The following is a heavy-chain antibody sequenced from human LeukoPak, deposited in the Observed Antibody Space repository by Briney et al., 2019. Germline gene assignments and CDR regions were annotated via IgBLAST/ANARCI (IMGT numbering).Heavy chain of an antibody. Sequence: PGGSLRLSCTASAFTFNDFPMHWVRQAPGKGLEWVTLILKDGSDAFYADSVKGPFTISRDKSKNTVYLQMNSLRAENTAVYYCAKRYYYDGSRYYYGGTNFDYWGQGTLVTVSS. D-gene: IGHD3-22*01. CDR2: ILKDGSDA. J-gene: IGHJ4*02. V-gene: IGHV3-30-3*01. CDR1: AFTFNDFP. CDR3: AKRYYYDGSRYYYGGTNFDY.